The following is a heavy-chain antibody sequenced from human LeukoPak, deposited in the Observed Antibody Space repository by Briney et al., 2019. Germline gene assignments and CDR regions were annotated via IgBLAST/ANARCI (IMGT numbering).Heavy chain of an antibody. CDR3: AIRYSGSYNDY. CDR2: IYPRDSDT. D-gene: IGHD1-26*01. J-gene: IGHJ4*02. CDR1: GYRFTDYW. V-gene: IGHV5-51*01. Sequence: GESLKISCKGSGYRFTDYWIGWVRQMPGEGLDWMGIIYPRDSDTRYSPSFQGQVTISADKSISTVYLQWSSLKASDAAMYYCAIRYSGSYNDYWGQGTLVTVSS.